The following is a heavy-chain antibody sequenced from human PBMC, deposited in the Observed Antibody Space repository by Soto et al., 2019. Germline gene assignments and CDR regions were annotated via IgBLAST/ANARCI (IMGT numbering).Heavy chain of an antibody. CDR2: ISGSGGRT. CDR1: GFTFSNYA. J-gene: IGHJ3*02. D-gene: IGHD3-10*01. CDR3: ARSYGSGTWDAFDI. Sequence: GGSLGLSCAASGFTFSNYAMSWVRQAPGKGPEWVSCISGSGGRTYYADSVKGRFTISRDNPKNTLYLQMNSLRVEDTAVYYCARSYGSGTWDAFDIWGQGTMVTVSS. V-gene: IGHV3-23*01.